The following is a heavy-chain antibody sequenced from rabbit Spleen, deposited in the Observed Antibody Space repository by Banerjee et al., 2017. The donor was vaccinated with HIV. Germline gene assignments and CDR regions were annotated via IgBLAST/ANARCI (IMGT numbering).Heavy chain of an antibody. V-gene: IGHV1S45*01. J-gene: IGHJ4*01. D-gene: IGHD4-2*01. CDR3: ARDAAGREDFNL. Sequence: QEQLEESGGDLVKPEGSLTLTCTASGFSFSSNWICWVRQAPGKGLEWIACIDTNDGDTDYANWSKGRFPISRTSSTTVALQMTSLTAADTATYFCARDAAGREDFNLWGQGTLVTVS. CDR1: GFSFSSNW. CDR2: IDTNDGDT.